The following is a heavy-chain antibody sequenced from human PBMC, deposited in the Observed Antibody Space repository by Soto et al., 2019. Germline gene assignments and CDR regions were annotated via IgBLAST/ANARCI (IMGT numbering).Heavy chain of an antibody. D-gene: IGHD6-6*01. CDR3: ASHEYSSSELDSSGQT. J-gene: IGHJ4*02. Sequence: QVQLVQSGAEVKKPGSSVKVSCKASGCTFSSYAISWVRQAPGQGLEWMGGIIPIFGTANYAQKFQGRVTITADKTTSTAYMELSSLRSEDTAVYYCASHEYSSSELDSSGQTWGQGTLVTVSS. CDR1: GCTFSSYA. CDR2: IIPIFGTA. V-gene: IGHV1-69*06.